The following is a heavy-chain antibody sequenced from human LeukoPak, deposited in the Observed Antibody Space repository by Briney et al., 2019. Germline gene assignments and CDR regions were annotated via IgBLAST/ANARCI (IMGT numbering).Heavy chain of an antibody. CDR1: GVTFSSHA. V-gene: IGHV1-69*13. D-gene: IGHD3-22*01. CDR2: IIPIFGTA. J-gene: IGHJ4*02. CDR3: ARETYRYYYDSSGYSLDY. Sequence: GASVKSSCKAYGVTFSSHAISWVRQAPGQGLECMVGIIPIFGTANYAQKFQGRVTITADESTSTAYMELSSLRSEDTAVYYCARETYRYYYDSSGYSLDYWGQGTLVTVSS.